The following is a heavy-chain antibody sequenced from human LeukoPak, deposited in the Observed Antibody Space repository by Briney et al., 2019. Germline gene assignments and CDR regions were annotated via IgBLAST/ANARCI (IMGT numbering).Heavy chain of an antibody. CDR1: GFTFSSYS. CDR3: ARSTYYDFWSGYSQPSYYYYMDV. J-gene: IGHJ6*03. V-gene: IGHV3-21*01. Sequence: KAGGSLRLSCAASGFTFSSYSMNWVRQAPGKGLEWVSSISSSSSYIYYADSVKGRFTISRDNAKNSLYLQMNSLRAEDTAVYYCARSTYYDFWSGYSQPSYYYYMDVWGKGTTVTVSS. D-gene: IGHD3-3*01. CDR2: ISSSSSYI.